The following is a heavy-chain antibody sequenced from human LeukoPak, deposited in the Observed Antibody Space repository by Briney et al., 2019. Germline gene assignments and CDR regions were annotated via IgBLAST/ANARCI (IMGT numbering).Heavy chain of an antibody. V-gene: IGHV4-59*01. Sequence: PSETLSITCAVSGGSISTYYWSWIRQPPEKGLEWIGYIYYTGSTNYNPSLKSRITMSVDMSKNQFSLKLSSVTAADTAVYYCARDLGTWSYYPFEFWGQGTLVTVSS. CDR1: GGSISTYY. J-gene: IGHJ4*02. D-gene: IGHD1-26*01. CDR2: IYYTGST. CDR3: ARDLGTWSYYPFEF.